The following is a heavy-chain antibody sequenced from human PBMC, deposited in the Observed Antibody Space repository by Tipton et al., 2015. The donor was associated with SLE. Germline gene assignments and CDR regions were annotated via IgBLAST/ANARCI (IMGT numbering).Heavy chain of an antibody. V-gene: IGHV4-61*09. CDR1: GGSISSGPYY. J-gene: IGHJ5*02. D-gene: IGHD3-10*01. CDR2: IFNSGNT. Sequence: TLSLTCSVSGGSISSGPYYWTWIRQPAGKGLEWIGHIFNSGNTDYNPSLYNPSLESRVTISVDTSKNQFSLKLSSLTAADTAVYYCAVSGQLAHWGQGTVVTVSS. CDR3: AVSGQLAH.